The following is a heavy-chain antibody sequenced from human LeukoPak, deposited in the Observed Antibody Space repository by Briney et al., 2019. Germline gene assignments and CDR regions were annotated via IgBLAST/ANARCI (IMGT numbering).Heavy chain of an antibody. J-gene: IGHJ6*02. CDR1: GFSVSSSY. Sequence: TGGSLRLSCAASGFSVSSSYINWVRQAPGKGLEWISVTYSGGNTYYSESVKDRVAVSRDNSKNTVYLQMSSLTGEDTAIYFCARDPSGTTIDNYYTLPKGMDVWGRGTTVIVSS. CDR3: ARDPSGTTIDNYYTLPKGMDV. CDR2: TYSGGNT. D-gene: IGHD3-3*01. V-gene: IGHV3-66*01.